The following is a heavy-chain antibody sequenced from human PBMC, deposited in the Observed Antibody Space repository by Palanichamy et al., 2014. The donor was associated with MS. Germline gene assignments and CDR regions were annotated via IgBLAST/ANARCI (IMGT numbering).Heavy chain of an antibody. Sequence: QLQLQESGPGLVKPSETLSLTCTVSGGSIGSSSYYWGWIRQPPGKGLEWIGSIYYSGSTYYNPSLKSRVTISVDTSKNQFSLKLSSVTAADTAVYYCAGLVLRFLEPLRGFDPWGQGTLVTVSS. J-gene: IGHJ5*02. V-gene: IGHV4-39*01. CDR1: GGSIGSSSYY. CDR2: IYYSGST. D-gene: IGHD3-3*01. CDR3: AGLVLRFLEPLRGFDP.